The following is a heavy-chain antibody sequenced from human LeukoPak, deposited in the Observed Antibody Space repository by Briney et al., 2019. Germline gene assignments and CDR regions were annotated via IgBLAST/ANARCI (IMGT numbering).Heavy chain of an antibody. D-gene: IGHD3-22*01. Sequence: SETLSLTCAVYGGSFSGYYWSWIRRPPGKGLEWIGEINHSGSTNYNPSLKSRVTISVDTSKNQFSLKLSSVTAADTAVYYCARGKTYYYDSSGYNWFDPWGQGALVTVSS. V-gene: IGHV4-34*01. J-gene: IGHJ5*02. CDR3: ARGKTYYYDSSGYNWFDP. CDR2: INHSGST. CDR1: GGSFSGYY.